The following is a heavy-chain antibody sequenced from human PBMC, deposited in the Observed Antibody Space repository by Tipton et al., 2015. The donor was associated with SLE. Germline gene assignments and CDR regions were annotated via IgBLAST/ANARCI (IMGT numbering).Heavy chain of an antibody. Sequence: SLRLSCAASGFTFSTYGMHWVRQAPGKGLEWVSAISGSGGSTYYADSVKGRFTISRDNSKNTLYLQMNSLRAEDTAVYYCAKESSGWYYFDYWGQGTLVTVSS. CDR2: ISGSGGST. CDR3: AKESSGWYYFDY. CDR1: GFTFSTYG. V-gene: IGHV3-23*01. D-gene: IGHD6-19*01. J-gene: IGHJ4*02.